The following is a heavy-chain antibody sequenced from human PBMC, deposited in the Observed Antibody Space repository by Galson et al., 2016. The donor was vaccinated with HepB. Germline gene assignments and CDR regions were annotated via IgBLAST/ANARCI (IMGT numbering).Heavy chain of an antibody. CDR2: IYSDGRT. CDR3: ARVGPEVRAYGMDV. CDR1: GFTFNNYA. D-gene: IGHD1-14*01. V-gene: IGHV3-53*01. J-gene: IGHJ6*02. Sequence: SLRLSCAASGFTFNNYAMNWVRQAPGKGLEWVSVIYSDGRTYYADSAKGRFTVSRDNSKNTLYLQMNSVTAEDTAVYYCARVGPEVRAYGMDVWGQGTTVTVSS.